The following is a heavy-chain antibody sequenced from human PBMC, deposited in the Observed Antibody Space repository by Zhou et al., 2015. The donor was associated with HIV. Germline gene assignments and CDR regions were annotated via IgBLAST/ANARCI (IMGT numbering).Heavy chain of an antibody. CDR2: IIPIFGTT. V-gene: IGHV1-69*01. CDR3: ARDHASGSYYFDY. J-gene: IGHJ4*02. Sequence: QVQLVQSGAEVKKPGSSVKVSCKASGDTFSSDFISWVRQAPGQGLEWMGGIIPIFGTTNYAQKFQGRVTITGDGSTSTTYMELRSLKSDDTAVYYCARDHASGSYYFDYWGQGTLVTVSS. D-gene: IGHD1-26*01. CDR1: GDTFSSDF.